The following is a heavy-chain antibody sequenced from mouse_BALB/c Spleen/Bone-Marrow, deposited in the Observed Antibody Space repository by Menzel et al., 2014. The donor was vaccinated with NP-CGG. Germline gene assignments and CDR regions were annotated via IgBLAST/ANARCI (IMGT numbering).Heavy chain of an antibody. CDR2: TYPGNSDT. CDR3: TRFGSSYDWYFDV. CDR1: GYSFTNYW. V-gene: IGHV1-5*01. J-gene: IGHJ1*01. Sequence: VQLQQSGTVLARPGASVKMSCKASGYSFTNYWLHWVKQRPGQGLEWIGATYPGNSDTSYNQKFKGKAKLTAVTSASTAYMELSSLTNEDSAVYYCTRFGSSYDWYFDVWGAGTTVTVSS. D-gene: IGHD1-1*01.